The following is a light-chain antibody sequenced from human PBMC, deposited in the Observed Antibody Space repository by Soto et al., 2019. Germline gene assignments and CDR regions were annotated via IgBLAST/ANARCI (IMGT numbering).Light chain of an antibody. CDR2: NDL. J-gene: IGLJ3*02. V-gene: IGLV1-44*01. CDR1: GPDIEVNT. CDR3: AAWDHSRRGGV. Sequence: QSVLTQPPSASGTPGQRVTISCTASGPDIEVNTINWYHQVPGTTPRILIYNDLQRPSGGPDRLSAARSGSSAALVIVGVQSEDEADYYCAAWDHSRRGGVFGAGTKLTVL.